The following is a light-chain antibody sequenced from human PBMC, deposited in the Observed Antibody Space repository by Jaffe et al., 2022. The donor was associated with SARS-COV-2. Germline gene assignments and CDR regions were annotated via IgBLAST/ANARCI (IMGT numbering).Light chain of an antibody. Sequence: QSVLTQPPSASGTPGQRVTISCSGSSSNIGSNTVYWYQLLPGTAPKLLIYNNNQRPSGVPDRFSGSKSGTSASLVISGLQSEDEADYYCAAWDDSLNGPVMFGGGTKLTVL. CDR1: SSNIGSNT. J-gene: IGLJ3*02. V-gene: IGLV1-44*01. CDR2: NNN. CDR3: AAWDDSLNGPVM.